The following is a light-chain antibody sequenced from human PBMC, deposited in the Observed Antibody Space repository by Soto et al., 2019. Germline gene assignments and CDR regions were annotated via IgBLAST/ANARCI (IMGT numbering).Light chain of an antibody. Sequence: EIVMKKSPATLSVSPGERPTLSCRASQSVSSNLAWYQQKPGQAPRLLIYGASTRATGIPARFSGSGSGTEFTLTICSLQSEDFAVYYCQQYGSSPWTFGHGTKVDIK. CDR3: QQYGSSPWT. CDR2: GAS. V-gene: IGKV3D-15*02. CDR1: QSVSSN. J-gene: IGKJ1*01.